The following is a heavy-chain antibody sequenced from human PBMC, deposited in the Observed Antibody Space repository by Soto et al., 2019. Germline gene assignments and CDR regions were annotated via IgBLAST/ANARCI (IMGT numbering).Heavy chain of an antibody. CDR2: IYRSGTT. CDR1: NFSISSGYY. D-gene: IGHD1-26*01. J-gene: IGHJ4*02. CDR3: ARTHSGSHYSVFNY. V-gene: IGHV4-38-2*01. Sequence: PSETLSLTCVVSNFSISSGYYWGWIRQSPGKGLEWIASIYRSGTTSYNPSLKSRVTISVDPSKNQFSLMLTAVTAADTAVYYCARTHSGSHYSVFNYWGRGSLVTVSS.